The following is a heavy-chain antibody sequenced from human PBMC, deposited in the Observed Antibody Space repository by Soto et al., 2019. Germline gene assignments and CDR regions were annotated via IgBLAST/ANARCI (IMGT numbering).Heavy chain of an antibody. CDR1: GDSITYGDYY. CDR3: ARGGGYSCGTPWQLIPKLSYFDY. CDR2: FYHSGAT. Sequence: SETLSLTCTVSGDSITYGDYYWSWIRQPPGKGLEWIGYFYHSGATNYNPSLKSRVTISVDTSKNQFSLKLGSVTAADTAVYYCARGGGYSCGTPWQLIPKLSYFDYWGQGTVVTVSS. J-gene: IGHJ4*02. V-gene: IGHV4-30-4*01. D-gene: IGHD5-18*01.